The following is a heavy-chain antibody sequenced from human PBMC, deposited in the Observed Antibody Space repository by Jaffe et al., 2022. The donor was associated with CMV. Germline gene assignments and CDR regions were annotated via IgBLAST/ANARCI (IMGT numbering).Heavy chain of an antibody. CDR1: GFTFSSYA. Sequence: EVQLVESGGGLVQPGGSLRLSCAASGFTFSSYAMSWVRQAPGKGLEWVSSISGHGHDAYYADSVKGRFTSSRDKSKNTLYLQMNSLRAEDTAVYYCAKRSEVTTPYYYYFFMDVWGKGTTVTVSS. D-gene: IGHD4-17*01. J-gene: IGHJ6*03. CDR2: ISGHGHDA. CDR3: AKRSEVTTPYYYYFFMDV. V-gene: IGHV3-23*04.